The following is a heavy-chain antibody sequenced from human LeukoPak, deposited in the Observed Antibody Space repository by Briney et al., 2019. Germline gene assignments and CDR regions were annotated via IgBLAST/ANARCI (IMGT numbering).Heavy chain of an antibody. CDR2: INPRSGGT. CDR1: GYTFTNYY. CDR3: ARDKPQVGVNAPFDS. D-gene: IGHD1-26*01. J-gene: IGHJ4*02. V-gene: IGHV1-2*06. Sequence: ASVKVSCKASGYTFTNYYVEWVRQAPGQGLEWMGRINPRSGGTDYAQRFQGRVTMTRDTSISTAYMELTRLRSDDTAVYYCARDKPQVGVNAPFDSWGQGTLVTVSS.